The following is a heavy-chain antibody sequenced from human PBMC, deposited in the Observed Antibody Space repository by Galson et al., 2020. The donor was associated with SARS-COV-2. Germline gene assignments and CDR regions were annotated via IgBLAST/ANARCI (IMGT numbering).Heavy chain of an antibody. Sequence: SQTLSLTCYVSGGSISSGDYYWIWIRQHPGKGLEWIGYIFNTESTYYNSSLKSRVTISVDTSKRQFSLKMTSVTAAGTAVYYCARGRGYSGGWSFDYWGQGTLLTVSS. CDR2: IFNTEST. D-gene: IGHD6-19*01. J-gene: IGHJ4*02. CDR1: GGSISSGDYY. CDR3: ARGRGYSGGWSFDY. V-gene: IGHV4-30-4*08.